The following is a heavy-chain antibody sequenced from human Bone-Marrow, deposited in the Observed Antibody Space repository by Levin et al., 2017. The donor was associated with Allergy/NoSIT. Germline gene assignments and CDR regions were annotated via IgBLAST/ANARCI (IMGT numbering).Heavy chain of an antibody. J-gene: IGHJ4*02. V-gene: IGHV3-23*01. D-gene: IGHD6-19*01. Sequence: GESLKISCAASGFTFTTYAMTWVRQAPGKGLEWVAIISGSGGTTSYADSVKGRFTISTDNSKNTLYLHMNSLRAEDTAVYYCAKKEWLAHLFDSWGQGTLVTVSS. CDR1: GFTFTTYA. CDR2: ISGSGGTT. CDR3: AKKEWLAHLFDS.